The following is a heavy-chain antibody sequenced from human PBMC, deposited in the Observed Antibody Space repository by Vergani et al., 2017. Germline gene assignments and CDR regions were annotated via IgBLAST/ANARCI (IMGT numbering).Heavy chain of an antibody. D-gene: IGHD3-3*01. J-gene: IGHJ5*02. Sequence: QVQLQQWGAGLLKPSETLSLTCAVYGGSFSNYYWSWIRQPPGKGLEWIGEINHSGSTNYNTSIKSRVTISVDTSKNQFSLKLSSVTAADTAVSYCAREIVLRFLEPHHSPRCPRKSWCDPWGQGTLVTVSS. V-gene: IGHV4-34*01. CDR2: INHSGST. CDR3: AREIVLRFLEPHHSPRCPRKSWCDP. CDR1: GGSFSNYY.